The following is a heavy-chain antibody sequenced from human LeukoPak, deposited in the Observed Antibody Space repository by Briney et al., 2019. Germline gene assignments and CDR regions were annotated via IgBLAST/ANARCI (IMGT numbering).Heavy chain of an antibody. J-gene: IGHJ5*02. CDR3: ARGVTYYYDSSGYYSSSSWFDP. Sequence: GGSLRLSCAASGFTFGSYSMNWVRQAPGKGLEWVSSISSSSSYIYYADSVKGRFTISRDNAKNSLYLQMNSLRAEDTAVYYCARGVTYYYDSSGYYSSSSWFDPWGQGTLVTVSS. CDR2: ISSSSSYI. V-gene: IGHV3-21*01. D-gene: IGHD3-22*01. CDR1: GFTFGSYS.